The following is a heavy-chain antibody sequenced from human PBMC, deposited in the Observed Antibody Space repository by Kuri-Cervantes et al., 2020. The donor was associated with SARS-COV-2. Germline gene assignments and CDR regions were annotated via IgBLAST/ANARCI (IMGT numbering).Heavy chain of an antibody. J-gene: IGHJ4*02. CDR1: GGSFSGYY. CDR2: INHSGST. D-gene: IGHD2-2*01. V-gene: IGHV4-34*01. Sequence: SCAVYGGSFSGYYWSWIRQPPGKGLEWIGEINHSGSTNYNPSLKSRVTISVDTSKNQFSLNLSSVTAADTAVYYCARDTRLGCSGTSCYSFFDYWGQGTLVTVSS. CDR3: ARDTRLGCSGTSCYSFFDY.